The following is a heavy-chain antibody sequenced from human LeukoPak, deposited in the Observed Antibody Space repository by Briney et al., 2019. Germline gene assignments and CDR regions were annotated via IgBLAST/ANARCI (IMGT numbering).Heavy chain of an antibody. CDR2: INPNSGGT. CDR1: GYTFTGPY. D-gene: IGHD4-11*01. Sequence: ASVKVSCKASGYTFTGPYMHWVRQAPGQGLEWMGWINPNSGGTNYAQKFQGRVTMTRDTSISTTYMELSRLRSDDTAVYYCARHPENDYSFDYWGQGLLVTVSS. J-gene: IGHJ4*02. V-gene: IGHV1-2*02. CDR3: ARHPENDYSFDY.